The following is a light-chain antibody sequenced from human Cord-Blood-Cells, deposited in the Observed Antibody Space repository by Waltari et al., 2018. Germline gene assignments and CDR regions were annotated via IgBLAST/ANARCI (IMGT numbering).Light chain of an antibody. V-gene: IGKV3-15*01. Sequence: EIVMTQSPATLSVSPGERATLSCRASQSVSSNLAWYQQKPVQAPRLLIYGASTRDTGIPARFSGSGSGTEFTLTISSLQSEDLAVYYCQQYNNWPAVTFGRGTKVEI. J-gene: IGKJ1*01. CDR2: GAS. CDR1: QSVSSN. CDR3: QQYNNWPAVT.